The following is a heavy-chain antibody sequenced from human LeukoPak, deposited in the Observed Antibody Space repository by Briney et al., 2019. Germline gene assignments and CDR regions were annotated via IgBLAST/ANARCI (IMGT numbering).Heavy chain of an antibody. CDR1: GGSISSHY. V-gene: IGHV4-59*11. Sequence: SETLSLTCTVSGGSISSHYWSWFRQPPGKGLEWIGYIFYSGSTNYNPSLRSRVTISLDTSKKQFSLRLSSMTTADTAVYYCARALRCTSISCHNGFWFDPWGQGTLVTVSS. CDR3: ARALRCTSISCHNGFWFDP. J-gene: IGHJ5*02. CDR2: IFYSGST. D-gene: IGHD2-2*02.